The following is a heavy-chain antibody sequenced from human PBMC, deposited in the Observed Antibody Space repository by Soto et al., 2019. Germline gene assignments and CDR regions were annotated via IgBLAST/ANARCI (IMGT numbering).Heavy chain of an antibody. J-gene: IGHJ3*02. V-gene: IGHV4-31*03. CDR2: IYYSGST. Sequence: QVQLQESGPGLVKPSQTLSLTCTVSGGSISSGGYYWSWIRQHPGKGLEWIGYIYYSGSTYYNPSLKSRVTISVDTSKNQFSLKLSSLTAADTAAYYCARGDHDRRNAFDIWGQGTTVTVSS. D-gene: IGHD1-1*01. CDR3: ARGDHDRRNAFDI. CDR1: GGSISSGGYY.